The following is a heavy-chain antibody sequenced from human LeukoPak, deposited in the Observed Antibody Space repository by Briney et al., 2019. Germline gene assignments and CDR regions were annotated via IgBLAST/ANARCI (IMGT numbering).Heavy chain of an antibody. J-gene: IGHJ3*02. CDR3: ARGRERWTNDAFDI. CDR1: GYTFRDYY. V-gene: IGHV1-18*04. D-gene: IGHD2-15*01. CDR2: ISTYNDKT. Sequence: ASVKVSCKASGYTFRDYYIQWVRQAPGQGLEWMGWISTYNDKTNYAQNLQDRLTMTTDTSTSTAYMDLKSLRSDDTAVYYCARGRERWTNDAFDIWGQGTMVTVSS.